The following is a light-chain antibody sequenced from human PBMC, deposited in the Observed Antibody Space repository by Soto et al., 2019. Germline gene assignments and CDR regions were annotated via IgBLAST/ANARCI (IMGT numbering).Light chain of an antibody. V-gene: IGKV1-12*01. CDR3: QQTTTFPLT. CDR2: RAS. Sequence: DLQMTQSPSSVSASVGDRVTITCRASQGITSWLAWYQQKPGTAPKLLIYRASNLQSGVPSRFIGSGSGTDFTLTLSGLQPADFATSYCQQTTTFPLTFVGGTKVEIK. J-gene: IGKJ4*01. CDR1: QGITSW.